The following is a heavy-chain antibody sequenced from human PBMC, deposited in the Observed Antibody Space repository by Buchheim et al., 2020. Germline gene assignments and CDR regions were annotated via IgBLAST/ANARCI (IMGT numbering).Heavy chain of an antibody. CDR3: ARDVAAAGTFYYYGMDV. J-gene: IGHJ6*02. CDR2: IIPILGIA. CDR1: GGTFSSYA. V-gene: IGHV1-69*04. Sequence: QVQLVQSGAEVKKPGSSVKVSCKASGGTFSSYAISWVRQAPGQGLEWMGRIIPILGIANYAQKFQGRVTITADQSTSTAYMELSSLRSEDTAVYYCARDVAAAGTFYYYGMDVWGQGTT. D-gene: IGHD6-13*01.